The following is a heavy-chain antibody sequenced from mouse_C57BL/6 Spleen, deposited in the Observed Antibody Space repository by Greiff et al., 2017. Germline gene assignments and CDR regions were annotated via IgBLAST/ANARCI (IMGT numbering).Heavy chain of an antibody. J-gene: IGHJ4*01. CDR3: ARDDYGNYGAMDY. CDR1: GYAFSSSW. CDR2: IYPGDGDT. V-gene: IGHV1-82*01. D-gene: IGHD2-1*01. Sequence: QVQLKESGPELVKPGASVKISCKASGYAFSSSWMNWVKQRPGKGLEWIGRIYPGDGDTNYNGKFKGKATLTADKSSSTAYMQLSSLTSEDSAVYFCARDDYGNYGAMDYWGQGTSVTVSS.